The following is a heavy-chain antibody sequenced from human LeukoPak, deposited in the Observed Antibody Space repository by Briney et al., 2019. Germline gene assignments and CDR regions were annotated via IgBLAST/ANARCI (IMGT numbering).Heavy chain of an antibody. CDR1: GGSISSSSYY. J-gene: IGHJ4*02. CDR2: IYYSGST. CDR3: ARAFSGMATPFDY. V-gene: IGHV4-61*01. Sequence: SETLSLTCTVSGGSISSSSYYWSWIRQPPGKGLEWIGYIYYSGSTNYNPSLKSRVTISVDTSKNQFSLKLSSVTAADTAVYYCARAFSGMATPFDYWGQGTLVTVSS. D-gene: IGHD5-24*01.